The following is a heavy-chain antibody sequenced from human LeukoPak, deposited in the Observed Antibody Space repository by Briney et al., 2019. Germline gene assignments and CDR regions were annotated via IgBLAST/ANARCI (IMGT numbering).Heavy chain of an antibody. Sequence: GESLKISCKGSGYSFTSYWIGWVRQMPGKGLEWMGLIYPGDSDTRYSPSFQGQVTMSADKSITTAYLQWSSLKASDTAIYYCGRWSVGPRLFRYTWFDPWGQGTLVTVSS. V-gene: IGHV5-51*01. CDR3: GRWSVGPRLFRYTWFDP. CDR1: GYSFTSYW. D-gene: IGHD1-26*01. J-gene: IGHJ5*02. CDR2: IYPGDSDT.